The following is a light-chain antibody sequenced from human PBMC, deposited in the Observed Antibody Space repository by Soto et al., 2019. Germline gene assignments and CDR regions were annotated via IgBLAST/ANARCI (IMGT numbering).Light chain of an antibody. J-gene: IGLJ2*01. V-gene: IGLV2-23*01. CDR3: CSVAGSTTI. CDR1: SSDIGSYNL. Sequence: QSALTQPASVSGSPGQSITISCNGTSSDIGSYNLVSWYQQHPGKAPKLMIYEGSKRPSGVSNRFSGSKSGNTASRTISGLQAEEEADSYCCSVAGSTTIFGGGTKLTVL. CDR2: EGS.